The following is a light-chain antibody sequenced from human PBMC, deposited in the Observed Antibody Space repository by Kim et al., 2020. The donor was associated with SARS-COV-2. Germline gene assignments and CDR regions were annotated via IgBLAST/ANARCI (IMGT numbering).Light chain of an antibody. J-gene: IGKJ4*01. V-gene: IGKV1-5*01. CDR1: QSISSW. CDR2: DAS. CDR3: QQYNSDSSVT. Sequence: GDSVTITCRAGQSISSWLAAYQQKPGNAPKGLIYDASSLKGGVPSRFSSSGAGTEFTLTISSLQPDDFATYYCQQYNSDSSVTFGGGTKVDIK.